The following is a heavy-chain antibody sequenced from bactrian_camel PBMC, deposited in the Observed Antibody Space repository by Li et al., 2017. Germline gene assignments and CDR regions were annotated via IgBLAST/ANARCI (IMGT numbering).Heavy chain of an antibody. CDR3: AARAGDICAVYETLYSY. CDR2: IYKGVDKA. CDR1: GYTFSVYC. J-gene: IGHJ4*01. Sequence: QVQLVESGGGSVQAGGSLRLSCAASGYTFSVYCWGWLRQAQGKGREAVAVIYKGVDKAWYRASVKGRFAIALDNAKSTLYLQMNSLKHEDTAIYYCAARAGDICAVYETLYSYWGQGTQVTVS. D-gene: IGHD3*01. V-gene: IGHV3S26*01.